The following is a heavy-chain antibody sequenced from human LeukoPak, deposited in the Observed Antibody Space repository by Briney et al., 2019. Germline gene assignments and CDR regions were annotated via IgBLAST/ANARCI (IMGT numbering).Heavy chain of an antibody. D-gene: IGHD3-10*01. V-gene: IGHV3-9*01. J-gene: IGHJ4*02. Sequence: GRSLRLSCAAAGFTFDDYAMRWVRQAPGKGREWVSGIRWNIGSIVCAECVEGRFTISRENGKNSLYLQMNSLRAEDTALYYCAKSLWFGELSPFDYWGQGTLVTVSS. CDR3: AKSLWFGELSPFDY. CDR1: GFTFDDYA. CDR2: IRWNIGSI.